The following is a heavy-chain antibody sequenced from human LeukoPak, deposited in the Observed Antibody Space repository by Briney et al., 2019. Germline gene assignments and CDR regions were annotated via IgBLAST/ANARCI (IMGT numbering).Heavy chain of an antibody. CDR3: ARSSVAPRHPDY. CDR2: IYYSGST. V-gene: IGHV4-59*01. Sequence: SETLSLTCTVSGGSISSYYWSWIRQPPGKGLEWIGYIYYSGSTNYNPSLKSRFTISVDTSKNQFSLKLSSVTAADTAVYYCARSSVAPRHPDYWGQGTLVTVSS. J-gene: IGHJ4*02. CDR1: GGSISSYY. D-gene: IGHD5-12*01.